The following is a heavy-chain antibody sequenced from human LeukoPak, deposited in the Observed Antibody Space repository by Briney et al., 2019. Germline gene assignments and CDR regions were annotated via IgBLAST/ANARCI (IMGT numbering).Heavy chain of an antibody. J-gene: IGHJ4*02. CDR1: GFTFSSYE. V-gene: IGHV3-48*03. CDR3: ARDPVGWYEDYFDY. CDR2: ISSSGSTI. Sequence: GGSLRLSCAASGFTFSSYEMNWVRLAPGKGLEWVSYISSSGSTIYYADSVKGRFTISRDNAKNSLYLQMNSLRAEDTAVYYCARDPVGWYEDYFDYWGQGTLVTVSS. D-gene: IGHD6-19*01.